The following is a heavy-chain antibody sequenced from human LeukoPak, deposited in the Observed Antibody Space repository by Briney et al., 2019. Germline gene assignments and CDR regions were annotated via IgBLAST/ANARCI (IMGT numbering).Heavy chain of an antibody. CDR3: ARVYYDFWSGYYSYAGYYGMDV. V-gene: IGHV3-30-3*01. CDR2: ISYDGSNK. Sequence: GVSLRLSCAASGFTFCSYAMHGVRQAPGKGLEGVAVISYDGSNKYYADSVKGRFTISRDNSKNTLYLQMNSLRAEDTAVYYCARVYYDFWSGYYSYAGYYGMDVWGQGTTVTVSS. D-gene: IGHD3-3*01. J-gene: IGHJ6*02. CDR1: GFTFCSYA.